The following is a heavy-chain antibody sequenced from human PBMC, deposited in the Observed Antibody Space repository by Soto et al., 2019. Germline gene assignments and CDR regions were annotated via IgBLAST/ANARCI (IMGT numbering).Heavy chain of an antibody. J-gene: IGHJ6*02. V-gene: IGHV1-18*04. CDR1: GYTFTTYG. Sequence: GASVEVSCKAFGYTFTTYGINWVRQAPGQGLEWMGWVSPYNGDTTYAQKVQGRVTMTTDTSTRTAYLELRSLRSDDTAASYCARELGHMDGCGQGTTVTVAS. CDR2: VSPYNGDT. CDR3: ARELGHMDG.